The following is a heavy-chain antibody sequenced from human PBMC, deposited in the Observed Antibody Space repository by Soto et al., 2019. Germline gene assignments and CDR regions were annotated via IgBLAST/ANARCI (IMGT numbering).Heavy chain of an antibody. D-gene: IGHD2-8*01. J-gene: IGHJ6*02. V-gene: IGHV4-4*07. CDR2: IYPSGSA. CDR1: VDSISSYY. CDR3: ARDRGRYCPTSSCPKGSYYGVDV. Sequence: QVQLQESGPGLVKPSETLSLTCTVSVDSISSYYWSWIRQTAGKGLEWIGRIYPSGSANYNPSFKSRVPMSVETPKNQSSLRLSSVTAADPAVYYCARDRGRYCPTSSCPKGSYYGVDVWGQGTRLPSP.